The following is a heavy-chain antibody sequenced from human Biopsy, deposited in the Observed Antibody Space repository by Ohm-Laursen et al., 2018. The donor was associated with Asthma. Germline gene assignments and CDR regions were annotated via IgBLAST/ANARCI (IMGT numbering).Heavy chain of an antibody. CDR3: ARGDSSNWSHYYFDY. Sequence: GSLRLSCAASGFTFGAFWMSWGRQTPGKGLEWVATITGDGSQKFYVDSVTGRFTISRDNSKNSLHLQMNSLRAEDTAVYYCARGDSSNWSHYYFDYWGQGTLVTVSS. D-gene: IGHD3-22*01. J-gene: IGHJ4*02. V-gene: IGHV3-7*01. CDR1: GFTFGAFW. CDR2: ITGDGSQK.